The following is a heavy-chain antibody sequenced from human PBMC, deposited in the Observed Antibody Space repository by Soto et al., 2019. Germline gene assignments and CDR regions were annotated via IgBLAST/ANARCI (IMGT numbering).Heavy chain of an antibody. Sequence: QVQLQQSGPGLVKPSETLSLTCTVSSGPSSSHNWGWIRQSPGRGLEWIGYVCNTGGTSYNPSLKSRVTISADTSANHISLTLSFVTAADTAIYYCVRQGIGSLPGLVDVWGQGTTVSVSS. D-gene: IGHD1-26*01. CDR3: VRQGIGSLPGLVDV. V-gene: IGHV4-59*08. J-gene: IGHJ6*02. CDR2: VCNTGGT. CDR1: SGPSSSHN.